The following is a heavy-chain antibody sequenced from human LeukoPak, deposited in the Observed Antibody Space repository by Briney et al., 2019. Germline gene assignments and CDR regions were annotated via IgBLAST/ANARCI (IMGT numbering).Heavy chain of an antibody. D-gene: IGHD3-3*01. J-gene: IGHJ3*01. CDR2: LSYGGTNK. CDR3: ARDRSGYANDAFDF. CDR1: GFTFSDYA. Sequence: PGRSLRLSCAASGFTFSDYAMHWVRQAPGMGLEWVAVLSYGGTNKYYADSVKGRFTISRDNSKNTMFLQMSSLRAEDTAVYHCARDRSGYANDAFDFWGQGTMVTVSS. V-gene: IGHV3-30-3*01.